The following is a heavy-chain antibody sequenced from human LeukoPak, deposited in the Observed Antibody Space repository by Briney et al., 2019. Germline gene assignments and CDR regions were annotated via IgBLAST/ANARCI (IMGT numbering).Heavy chain of an antibody. CDR1: GYTFSTYG. V-gene: IGHV1-18*01. CDR2: TSAYNGNT. CDR3: ARGTQPNQNNWFDP. D-gene: IGHD1-14*01. Sequence: GASVKVSCKASGYTFSTYGISWVRQAPGQGLEWMGWTSAYNGNTNYAQKLQGRVTMTTDTSTSTAYMELRSLRSDDTAVYYCARGTQPNQNNWFDPWGQGTLVTVSS. J-gene: IGHJ5*02.